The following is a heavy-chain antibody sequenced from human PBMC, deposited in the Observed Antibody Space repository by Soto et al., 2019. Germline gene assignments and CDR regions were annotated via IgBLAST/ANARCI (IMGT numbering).Heavy chain of an antibody. CDR2: ITWDGDTI. CDR3: AKVVLWGCEPPTHAFDI. D-gene: IGHD1-26*01. V-gene: IGHV3-9*01. J-gene: IGHJ3*02. CDR1: GFIFDDYA. Sequence: EMELVESGGGLVQPGRSLRLACAASGFIFDDYAMHWVRQAPGKGLEWVSGITWDGDTIYYADSVKGRFTISRDNAKNSLYLQMNSLIAEDTVLSYCAKVVLWGCEPPTHAFDICGQGTMVTVSS.